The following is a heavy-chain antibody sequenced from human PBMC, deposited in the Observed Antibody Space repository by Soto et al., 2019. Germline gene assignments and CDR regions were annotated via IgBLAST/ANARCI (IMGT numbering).Heavy chain of an antibody. V-gene: IGHV4-61*01. Sequence: SETLSRTCTVSGGSVISGSYYWSWIRQPPGKGLEWIGYIYYSGSTNYNPSLKSRVTISVDTSKNQFSLKLSSVTAADTAVYYCARSEMGDAFDIWGQGTMVTVSS. J-gene: IGHJ3*02. CDR2: IYYSGST. CDR1: GGSVISGSYY. CDR3: ARSEMGDAFDI.